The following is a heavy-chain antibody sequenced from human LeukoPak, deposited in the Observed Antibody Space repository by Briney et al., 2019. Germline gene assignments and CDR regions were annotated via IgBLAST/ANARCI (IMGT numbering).Heavy chain of an antibody. J-gene: IGHJ4*02. CDR3: ARIDGTAPDY. V-gene: IGHV1-2*02. CDR2: IHPNSGGT. D-gene: IGHD5-24*01. CDR1: GYTLTGHY. Sequence: ASVKVSCKASGYTLTGHYMHWVRQAPGQGLEWMGWIHPNSGGTNYARKFQGRVTMTRDTSISTAYMELSRLRSDDTAVYYCARIDGTAPDYWGQGTLVTVSS.